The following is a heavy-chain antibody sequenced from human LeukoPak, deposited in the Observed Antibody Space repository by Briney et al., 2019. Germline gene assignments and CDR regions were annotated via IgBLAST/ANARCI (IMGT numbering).Heavy chain of an antibody. Sequence: PSETLSLTCTVSGGSISSYYWSWIRQPPGKGLEWIGNIYYRGGTNYNPSLKSRLTISVDTSKNQFSLKLSSVTAADTAVYYCATPKLQLFPFDYWGQGTLVTVSS. D-gene: IGHD3-10*01. CDR1: GGSISSYY. CDR3: ATPKLQLFPFDY. V-gene: IGHV4-59*08. CDR2: IYYRGGT. J-gene: IGHJ4*02.